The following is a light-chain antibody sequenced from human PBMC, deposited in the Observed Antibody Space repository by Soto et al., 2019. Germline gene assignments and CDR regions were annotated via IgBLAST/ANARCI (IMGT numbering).Light chain of an antibody. Sequence: QSAPTQPASVSGSPGQSITISCTGTSSDIGGYNFVSWYQHHPGKAPKLLIHDVSNRPSGVSSRFSGSKSGNTASLTISGLQAEDEADYYCNSYRTVSTYVFGTGTKVTVL. J-gene: IGLJ1*01. V-gene: IGLV2-14*03. CDR1: SSDIGGYNF. CDR2: DVS. CDR3: NSYRTVSTYV.